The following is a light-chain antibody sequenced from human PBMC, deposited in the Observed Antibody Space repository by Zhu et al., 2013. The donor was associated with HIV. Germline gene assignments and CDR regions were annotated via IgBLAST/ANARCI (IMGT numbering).Light chain of an antibody. J-gene: IGKJ2*02. V-gene: IGKV3-20*01. Sequence: EIVLTQSPGTLSLSPGERATLSCRASQSVSSRYLAWYQQKPGQAPRLLIYGASSRATGIPDRFSGSGSGTDFTLTISRLEPEDFALYFCQQYGSSPSGTFGQGTKLEIK. CDR2: GAS. CDR1: QSVSSRY. CDR3: QQYGSSPSGT.